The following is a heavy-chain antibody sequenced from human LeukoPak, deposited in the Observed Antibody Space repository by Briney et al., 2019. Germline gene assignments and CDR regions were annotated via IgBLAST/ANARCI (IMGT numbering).Heavy chain of an antibody. CDR3: ARAVSSGWDETYFDY. V-gene: IGHV3-7*01. D-gene: IGHD6-19*01. J-gene: IGHJ4*02. CDR1: GFTFSSYW. Sequence: PGGSLRLSCAASGFTFSSYWMSWVRQAPGKGLEWVANIKQDGSEKYYVDSVKGRFTISRDNAKNSLYLQMNSLRAEDTAVYYCARAVSSGWDETYFDYWGQGTLVIVSS. CDR2: IKQDGSEK.